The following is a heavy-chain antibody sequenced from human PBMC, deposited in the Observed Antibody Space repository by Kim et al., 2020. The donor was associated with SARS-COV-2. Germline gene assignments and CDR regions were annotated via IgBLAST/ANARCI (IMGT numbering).Heavy chain of an antibody. V-gene: IGHV3-21*01. J-gene: IGHJ4*02. D-gene: IGHD3-10*01. Sequence: GGSLRLSCAASGFTFSSYSMNWVRQAPGKGLEWVSSISSSSSYIYYADSVKGRFTISRDNAKNSLYLQMNSLRAEDTAVYYCAREPGPYGSGDYWGQGTLVTVSS. CDR3: AREPGPYGSGDY. CDR2: ISSSSSYI. CDR1: GFTFSSYS.